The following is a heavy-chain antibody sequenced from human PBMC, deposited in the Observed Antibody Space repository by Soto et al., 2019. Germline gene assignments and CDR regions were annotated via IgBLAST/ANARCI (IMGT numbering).Heavy chain of an antibody. V-gene: IGHV4-59*02. CDR1: GGSVSPYY. CDR3: ARGRHWLDY. Sequence: QVQLQESGPGLVKPSETVYLTCTVSGGSVSPYYWTWVRRPPGKGLEWIAYIYYDGTTNYNPSLKSRVTISLDTSKNQFSLRLTSVTAADTAVYYCARGRHWLDYWGQGTLLTVSS. CDR2: IYYDGTT. D-gene: IGHD6-19*01. J-gene: IGHJ4*02.